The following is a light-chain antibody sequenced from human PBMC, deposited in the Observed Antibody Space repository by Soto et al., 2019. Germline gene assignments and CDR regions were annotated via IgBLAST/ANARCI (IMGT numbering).Light chain of an antibody. J-gene: IGKJ5*01. Sequence: IHMTQSPSTLSASVGDRVNITCRASQSLTKWLAWYQQVPGNVPKLLIYRASTLETGVPSRFSSSGSGTEFTLTITSLQSDDFATYFCQQYSSYPGSFGKGTRLEIK. CDR3: QQYSSYPGS. V-gene: IGKV1-5*01. CDR2: RAS. CDR1: QSLTKW.